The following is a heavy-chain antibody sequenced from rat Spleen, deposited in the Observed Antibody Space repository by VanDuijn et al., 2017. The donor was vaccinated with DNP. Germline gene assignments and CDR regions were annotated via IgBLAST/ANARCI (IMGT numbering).Heavy chain of an antibody. CDR1: GFNFNDCW. J-gene: IGHJ1*01. Sequence: EVKLVESGGGLVQPGRSLKLSCAASGFNFNDCWMGWVRQAPTKGLEWVASISTGGGNTYYRDSVKGRFTISRDNAKNTLYLQMNSLRSEDTATYYCARGSGTYYWYFDFWGPGTMVTVSS. D-gene: IGHD5-1*01. CDR3: ARGSGTYYWYFDF. V-gene: IGHV5-25*01. CDR2: ISTGGGNT.